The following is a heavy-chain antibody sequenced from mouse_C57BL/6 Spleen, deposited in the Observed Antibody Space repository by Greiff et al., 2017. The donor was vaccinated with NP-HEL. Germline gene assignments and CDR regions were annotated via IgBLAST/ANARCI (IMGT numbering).Heavy chain of an antibody. CDR3: TAVGYGNCR. CDR1: GFNIKDYY. D-gene: IGHD2-10*02. V-gene: IGHV14-1*01. Sequence: EVQLQQSGAELVRPGASVKLSCTASGFNIKDYYMHWVKQRPEQGLEWIGRIDPEDGDTEYAPKFKGKATMTADKSSNTAYLQLSSLTSEDAAVYYCTAVGYGNCRWGQGTTLTVSS. J-gene: IGHJ2*01. CDR2: IDPEDGDT.